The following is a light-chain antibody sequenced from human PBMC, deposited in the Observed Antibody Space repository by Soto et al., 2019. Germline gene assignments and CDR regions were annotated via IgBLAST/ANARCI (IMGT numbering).Light chain of an antibody. V-gene: IGKV1-39*01. CDR1: QDISNS. J-gene: IGKJ1*01. CDR3: QQSYSTPRT. Sequence: DIQMTQSPSSLSASVGDRVIITCRASQDISNSLNWYQQKPGKPPKVLIYGASTLQGGVPSRFSGGGSGTDFTLTISSLQPEDFATYYCQQSYSTPRTFGQGTKVDIK. CDR2: GAS.